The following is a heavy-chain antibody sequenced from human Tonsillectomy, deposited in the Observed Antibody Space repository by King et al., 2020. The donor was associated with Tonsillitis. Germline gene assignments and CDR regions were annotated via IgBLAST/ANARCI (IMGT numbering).Heavy chain of an antibody. CDR1: GFTFSSYT. CDR2: ISSSGSYI. D-gene: IGHD3-22*01. CDR3: AKCAYDSRGYYAYYFDY. V-gene: IGHV3-21*01. J-gene: IGHJ4*02. Sequence: VQLVESGGGLVKPGGSLRLSCAASGFTFSSYTMNWVRQAPGRGLEWVSLISSSGSYIYYEDSGKGRFTISRDNAKNSLYLQMNSLRAGDTAVYYCAKCAYDSRGYYAYYFDYWGQGIPVTVSS.